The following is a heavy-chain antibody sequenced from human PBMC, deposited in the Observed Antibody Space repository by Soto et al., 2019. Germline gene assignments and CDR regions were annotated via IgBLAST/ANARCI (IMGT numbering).Heavy chain of an antibody. V-gene: IGHV1-2*02. Sequence: ASVKVSCKASGYTFTGYYMHWVRQAPGQGLEWVGWINPNSGGTNYAQKFQGRVTMTRDTSISTAYMELSRLRSDDTAVYYCARGAVVPAAMGTYYYYYGMDVWGQGTTVTVSS. CDR3: ARGAVVPAAMGTYYYYYGMDV. CDR1: GYTFTGYY. CDR2: INPNSGGT. J-gene: IGHJ6*02. D-gene: IGHD2-2*01.